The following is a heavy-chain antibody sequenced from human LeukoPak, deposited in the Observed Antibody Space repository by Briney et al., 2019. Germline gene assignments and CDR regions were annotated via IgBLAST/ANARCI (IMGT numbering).Heavy chain of an antibody. CDR2: TKNDSTVQ. V-gene: IGHV3-30*02. D-gene: IGHD6-13*01. CDR3: AKQHSSSWGFIDY. CDR1: GFSFSNYR. J-gene: IGHJ4*02. Sequence: GGSLRLSCAASGFSFSNYRMHWVRQPPGKGLEWLAFTKNDSTVQYYADSVQGRFTISRDNSKNTLYLQVNGLRAEDTAVYYCAKQHSSSWGFIDYWGQGTLVTVSS.